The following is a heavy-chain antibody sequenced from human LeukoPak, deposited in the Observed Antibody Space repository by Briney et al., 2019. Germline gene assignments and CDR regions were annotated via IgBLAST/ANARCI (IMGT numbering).Heavy chain of an antibody. Sequence: ASVKVSCKASGYTFTGYYMHWVRQAPGQGLEWMGIINPSGGSTSYAQKFQGRVTMTRDTSTSTVYMELSSLRSEDTAVYYCAREGFGTYSFDYWGQGTLVTVSS. CDR3: AREGFGTYSFDY. D-gene: IGHD1-26*01. CDR1: GYTFTGYY. V-gene: IGHV1-46*01. J-gene: IGHJ4*02. CDR2: INPSGGST.